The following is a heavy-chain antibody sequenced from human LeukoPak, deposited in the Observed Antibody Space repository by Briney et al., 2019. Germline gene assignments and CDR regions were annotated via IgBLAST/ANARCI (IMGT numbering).Heavy chain of an antibody. CDR3: AKGAANYYDSSGYYFDY. V-gene: IGHV3-66*01. J-gene: IGHJ4*02. D-gene: IGHD3-22*01. Sequence: PGGSLRLSCAASGFTVSSNYMSWVRQAPGKGLEWVSVIYAGGSTHYADSVKGRFTISRDNSKNTLYLQMNSLRAEDTAVYYCAKGAANYYDSSGYYFDYWGQGTLVTVSS. CDR2: IYAGGST. CDR1: GFTVSSNY.